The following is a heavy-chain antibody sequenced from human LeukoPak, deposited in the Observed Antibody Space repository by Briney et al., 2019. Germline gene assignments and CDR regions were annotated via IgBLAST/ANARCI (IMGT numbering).Heavy chain of an antibody. CDR3: ARDLSYGMDV. Sequence: GRSLRLSCAASGFTLSSYWMQWVRHDPGKWMVWVSYIDRLGGNTNYADSARGRFTISRDNAENPLYLQMKRPRAEHTAVYFCARDLSYGMDVWGQGTTVTASS. CDR1: GFTLSSYW. CDR2: IDRLGGNT. J-gene: IGHJ6*02. V-gene: IGHV3-74*01.